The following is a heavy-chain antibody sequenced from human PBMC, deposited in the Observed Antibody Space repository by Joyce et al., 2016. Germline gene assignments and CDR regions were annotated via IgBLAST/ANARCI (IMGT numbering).Heavy chain of an antibody. Sequence: QVQLQESGPGLVKPSETLSLTCTVSGGSINNHYWSWIRQPPGKGLEWIGYIYYSGSIKYHPSLKSRVTISVDTSKNQFSLKLSSVTAADTAVYYCARGGSSGWYLGWFDPWGQGTLVTVSS. CDR1: GGSINNHY. CDR3: ARGGSSGWYLGWFDP. V-gene: IGHV4-59*11. J-gene: IGHJ5*02. CDR2: IYYSGSI. D-gene: IGHD6-19*01.